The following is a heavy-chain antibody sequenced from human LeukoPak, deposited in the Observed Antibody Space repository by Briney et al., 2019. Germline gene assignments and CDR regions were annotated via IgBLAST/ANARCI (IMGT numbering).Heavy chain of an antibody. D-gene: IGHD3-3*01. J-gene: IGHJ2*01. CDR3: ARGHPHYDFWSGYPPGWYFDL. CDR1: GGSFSGYY. V-gene: IGHV4-34*01. Sequence: SETLSLTCAVYGGSFSGYYWSWIRQPPGKGLEWIGEINHSGSTNYNPSLKSRVTISVDTSKNQFSLKLSSVTAADAAVYYCARGHPHYDFWSGYPPGWYFDLWGRGTLVTVAS. CDR2: INHSGST.